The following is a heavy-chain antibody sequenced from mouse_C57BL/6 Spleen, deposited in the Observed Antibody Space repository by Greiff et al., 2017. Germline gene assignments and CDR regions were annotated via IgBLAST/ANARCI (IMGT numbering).Heavy chain of an antibody. CDR3: ARCYDYEDAMDY. D-gene: IGHD2-4*01. J-gene: IGHJ4*01. Sequence: QVQLQQPGPELVKPGASVKISCKASGYAFSSSWMNWVKQRPGKGLEWIGRIYPGDGDTNYNGKFKGKATLTADKSSSTAYMQLSSLTSEDSAVYFCARCYDYEDAMDYWGQGTSVTVSS. V-gene: IGHV1-82*01. CDR2: IYPGDGDT. CDR1: GYAFSSSW.